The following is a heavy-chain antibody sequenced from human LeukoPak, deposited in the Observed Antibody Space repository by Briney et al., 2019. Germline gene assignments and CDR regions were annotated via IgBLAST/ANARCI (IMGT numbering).Heavy chain of an antibody. CDR1: GYTFSTYG. J-gene: IGHJ3*02. Sequence: GASVKVSCKPSGYTFSTYGISWVRQAPGQGLEWMGWIGTYNGNTYYALKLQGRVTMTTDTSTSTAYMELRSLRSDDTAVYYCAREKTRLAAGDAFDIWGQGTKVTVSS. CDR3: AREKTRLAAGDAFDI. D-gene: IGHD6-13*01. CDR2: IGTYNGNT. V-gene: IGHV1-18*01.